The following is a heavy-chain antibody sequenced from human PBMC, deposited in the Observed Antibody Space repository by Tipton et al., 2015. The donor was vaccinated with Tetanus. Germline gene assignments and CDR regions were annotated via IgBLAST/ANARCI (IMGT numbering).Heavy chain of an antibody. V-gene: IGHV1-2*02. J-gene: IGHJ4*02. CDR3: GRASGYHYGSGSYYSGEDY. CDR2: INPNSGGT. CDR1: GYTFRGSY. Sequence: QSGPEVKSPGASVRISCKASGYTFRGSYIHWVRQAPGQGLEWIGWINPNSGGTNYAQKYRGRVTMTRDTSTSTASMDLGRLRSDDTAVYYCGRASGYHYGSGSYYSGEDYWGQGTLVTVSS. D-gene: IGHD3-10*01.